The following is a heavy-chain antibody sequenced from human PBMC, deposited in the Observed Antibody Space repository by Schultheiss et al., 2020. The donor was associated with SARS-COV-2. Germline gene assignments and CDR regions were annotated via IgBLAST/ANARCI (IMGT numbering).Heavy chain of an antibody. CDR3: ARGNRTVLEWLVHDY. D-gene: IGHD3-3*01. Sequence: SETLSLTCAVSGDSVSNTNWWSWIRQPPGKGLEWIGEINHSGSTNYNPSLKSRVTISVDKSKNQFSLKLSSVTAADTAVYYCARGNRTVLEWLVHDYWGQGTLVTVSS. CDR2: INHSGST. CDR1: GDSVSNTNW. V-gene: IGHV4-4*02. J-gene: IGHJ4*02.